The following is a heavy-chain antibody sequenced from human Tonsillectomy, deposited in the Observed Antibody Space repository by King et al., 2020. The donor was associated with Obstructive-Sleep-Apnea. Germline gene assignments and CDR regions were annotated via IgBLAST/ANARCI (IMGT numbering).Heavy chain of an antibody. D-gene: IGHD3-22*01. CDR3: VKDSDYNSGGYNYPEY. CDR1: GFSFSRYG. J-gene: IGHJ4*02. Sequence: VQLVESGGGLVQPGGSLRLSCAASGFSFSRYGLTLVRLAPGEGLQWVSAISGSGGSTYYTDSVKGRFTISRANSKNTLYLQMSSLRVEDTAMYHCVKDSDYNSGGYNYPEYWGQGTLVTVSS. CDR2: ISGSGGST. V-gene: IGHV3-23*04.